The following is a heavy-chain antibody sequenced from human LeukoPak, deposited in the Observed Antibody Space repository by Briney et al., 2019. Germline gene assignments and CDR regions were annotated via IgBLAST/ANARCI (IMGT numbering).Heavy chain of an antibody. CDR2: ISYDGSNK. D-gene: IGHD5-12*01. V-gene: IGHV3-30-3*01. CDR3: ARASGYSGYDYNY. Sequence: GGSLRLSCAASGFTFSSYAMHWVRQAPGKGLEWVAVISYDGSNKYYADSVKGRFTISRDNSKNTLYLQMNSLRAEDTAVYYCARASGYSGYDYNYWGQGTLVTVSS. J-gene: IGHJ4*02. CDR1: GFTFSSYA.